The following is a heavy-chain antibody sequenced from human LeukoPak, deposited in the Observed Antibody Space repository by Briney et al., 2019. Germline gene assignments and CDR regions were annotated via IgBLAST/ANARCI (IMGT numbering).Heavy chain of an antibody. CDR1: GGSFSDYY. Sequence: KPSETLSLTCAVHGGSFSDYYWSWIRQPPGKGLEWIGEINHSGSTNYNPSLKSRVTISVDTSKNQFSLRLSSVTAADTGVYYCARSLVATMAIGHYFEYRGHGTLVTVSS. J-gene: IGHJ4*01. V-gene: IGHV4-34*01. CDR3: ARSLVATMAIGHYFEY. CDR2: INHSGST. D-gene: IGHD5-12*01.